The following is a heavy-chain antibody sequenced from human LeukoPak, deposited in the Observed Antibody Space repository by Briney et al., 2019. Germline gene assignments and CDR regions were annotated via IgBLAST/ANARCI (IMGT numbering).Heavy chain of an antibody. Sequence: PGGSLRLSCAASGFSFTSYAMSWVRQAPGKGLEWVSGISGSGYSTYYADSVKGRFTISRDNSENTLYLQMNSLRAEDTAVYYCAKKSGCNTGWCFHYWAREPWSPSPQ. CDR2: ISGSGYST. V-gene: IGHV3-23*01. J-gene: IGHJ4*02. CDR1: GFSFTSYA. D-gene: IGHD6-19*01. CDR3: AKKSGCNTGWCFHY.